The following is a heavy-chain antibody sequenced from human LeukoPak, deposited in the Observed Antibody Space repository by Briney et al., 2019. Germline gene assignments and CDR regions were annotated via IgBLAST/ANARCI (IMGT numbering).Heavy chain of an antibody. CDR3: AREPSHDSYYDF. CDR2: IRIGGTR. Sequence: TGGSLRLACVASGFTVSHNFMDWVRQAPGKGLEWVSTIRIGGTRDYADSVKGRFIISRDNSKNTLYLQMNNLRVEDTAVYYCAREPSHDSYYDFGGHGTLVTVSS. CDR1: GFTVSHNF. V-gene: IGHV3-53*01. D-gene: IGHD3-16*01. J-gene: IGHJ4*01.